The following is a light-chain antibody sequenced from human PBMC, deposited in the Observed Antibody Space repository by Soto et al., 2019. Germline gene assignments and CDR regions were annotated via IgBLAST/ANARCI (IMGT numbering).Light chain of an antibody. CDR2: SNN. CDR3: AAWDDSLNGVV. Sequence: QSVLTQPPSASGTPGQRVTISCSGSSSNIGSNTVNWYQQLPGTAPKLRIYSNNQRPSGFPDRFSGSKSGTSASLAISGLQSEDEADYYCAAWDDSLNGVVFGGGTKLTVL. CDR1: SSNIGSNT. V-gene: IGLV1-44*01. J-gene: IGLJ2*01.